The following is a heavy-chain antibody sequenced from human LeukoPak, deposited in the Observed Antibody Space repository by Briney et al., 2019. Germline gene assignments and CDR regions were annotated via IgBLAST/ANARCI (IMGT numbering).Heavy chain of an antibody. Sequence: PSETLSLTCAVSGGSISNYYWSWIRQPAGKGLEWIGRIYTSGSTNYNPSLKSRVTMSVDTSKNQFSLKLSSVTAADTAVYYCARDFRGDFWSAKDYYDYMDVWGKGTTVTVSS. CDR2: IYTSGST. J-gene: IGHJ6*03. D-gene: IGHD3-3*01. CDR1: GGSISNYY. CDR3: ARDFRGDFWSAKDYYDYMDV. V-gene: IGHV4-4*07.